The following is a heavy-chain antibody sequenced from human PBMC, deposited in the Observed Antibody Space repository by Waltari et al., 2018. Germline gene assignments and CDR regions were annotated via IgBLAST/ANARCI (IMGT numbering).Heavy chain of an antibody. Sequence: QVQLQESGSGLVKPSETLSLTCTVSGGSISSYYWSWIRQPPGTGLEWIGYIYYSGSTNYNPSLKSRVTISVDTSKNQFSLKLSSVTAADTAVYYCARGRGYYDSSGISSSDPTPDAFDIWGQGTMVTVSS. CDR2: IYYSGST. J-gene: IGHJ3*02. CDR3: ARGRGYYDSSGISSSDPTPDAFDI. D-gene: IGHD3-22*01. V-gene: IGHV4-59*01. CDR1: GGSISSYY.